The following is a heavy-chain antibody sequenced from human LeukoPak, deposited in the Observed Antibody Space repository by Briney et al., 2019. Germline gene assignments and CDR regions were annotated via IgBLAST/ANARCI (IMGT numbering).Heavy chain of an antibody. D-gene: IGHD6-19*01. CDR3: ARHEPPEKYSSGWYRPTRVCYYYYMDV. CDR1: GYSISSGYY. Sequence: PSETLSLTCTVSGYSISSGYYWGWIRQPPGKGLEWIGSFYDSGNTYYNPSLKSRVTISVDTSKNQFSLKLSSVTAADTAVYYCARHEPPEKYSSGWYRPTRVCYYYYMDVWGKGTTVTISS. V-gene: IGHV4-38-2*02. CDR2: FYDSGNT. J-gene: IGHJ6*03.